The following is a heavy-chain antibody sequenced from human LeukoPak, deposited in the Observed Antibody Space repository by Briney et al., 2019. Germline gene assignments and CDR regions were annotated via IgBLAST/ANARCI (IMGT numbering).Heavy chain of an antibody. CDR2: INHSGST. V-gene: IGHV4-34*01. CDR1: GGSFSGYY. CDR3: ARGQLAAAGPLYYFDY. D-gene: IGHD6-13*01. J-gene: IGHJ4*02. Sequence: PSETLSLTCAVYGGSFSGYYWSWIRQPPGKGLEWIGEINHSGSTNYSPSLKSRVTISVDTSKNQFSLKLSSVTAADTAVYYCARGQLAAAGPLYYFDYWGQGTLVTVSS.